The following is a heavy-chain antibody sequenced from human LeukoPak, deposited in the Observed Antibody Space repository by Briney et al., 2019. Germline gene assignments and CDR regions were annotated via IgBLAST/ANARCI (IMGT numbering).Heavy chain of an antibody. D-gene: IGHD3-10*01. CDR3: ARDRSRGVNTYDY. CDR2: IYYSGST. CDR1: GGSISSYY. J-gene: IGHJ4*02. Sequence: SETLSLTCTVSGGSISSYYWSWIRQPPGKGLEWIGYIYYSGSTNYNPSLKSRVTISVDTSKNQFSLKLSSVTAADTAVYYCARDRSRGVNTYDYWGQGTLVPVSS. V-gene: IGHV4-59*01.